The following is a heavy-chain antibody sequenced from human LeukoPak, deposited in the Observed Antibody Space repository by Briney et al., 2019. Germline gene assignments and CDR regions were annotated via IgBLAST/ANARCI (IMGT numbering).Heavy chain of an antibody. CDR1: GFTFSDYY. CDR2: ISSSSSYT. D-gene: IGHD3-10*01. CDR3: ARDSSLLWLGELFARPYYYYGMDV. J-gene: IGHJ6*02. V-gene: IGHV3-11*06. Sequence: PGGSLRLSCAASGFTFSDYYMSWIRQAPGKGLEWVSYISSSSSYTNYADSVKGRFTISRDNAKNSLYLQMNSLRAEDTAVYYCARDSSLLWLGELFARPYYYYGMDVWGQGTTVTVSS.